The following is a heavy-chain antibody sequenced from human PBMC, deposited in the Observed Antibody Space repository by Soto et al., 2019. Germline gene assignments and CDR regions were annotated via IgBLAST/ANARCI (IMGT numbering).Heavy chain of an antibody. Sequence: GGSLRLSCAASGFTFSSYAMHWVRQAPGKGLEYVSAISSNGGSTYYADSVKGRFTISRDNSKNTLYLQMGSLRAEDMAVYYCARGGSSSWYKNDYYYGMDVWGQGTTVTVSS. J-gene: IGHJ6*02. D-gene: IGHD6-13*01. V-gene: IGHV3-64*02. CDR3: ARGGSSSWYKNDYYYGMDV. CDR1: GFTFSSYA. CDR2: ISSNGGST.